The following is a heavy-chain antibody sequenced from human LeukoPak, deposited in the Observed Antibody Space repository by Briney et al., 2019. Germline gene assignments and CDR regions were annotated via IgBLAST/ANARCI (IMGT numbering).Heavy chain of an antibody. CDR2: INHSGST. D-gene: IGHD2-15*01. Sequence: SEALSLTCAVYGGSFSGYYWSWIRQPPGKGLEWIGEINHSGSTNYNPSLKSRVTISVDTSKNQFSLKLSSVTAADTAVYYCARVADCSGGSCYSEYFQHWGQGTLVTVSS. J-gene: IGHJ1*01. CDR3: ARVADCSGGSCYSEYFQH. V-gene: IGHV4-34*01. CDR1: GGSFSGYY.